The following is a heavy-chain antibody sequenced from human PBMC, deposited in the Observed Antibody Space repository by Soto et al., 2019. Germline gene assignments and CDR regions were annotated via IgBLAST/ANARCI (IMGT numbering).Heavy chain of an antibody. V-gene: IGHV3-33*01. CDR1: GFSFSSYG. Sequence: QVQLVESGGGVVQPGRSLRLSCATSGFSFSSYGMHWVRQGPGKGLEWVAVIWYDGSNEWYADSVKGRFTISRDNSKNTVYLQMNSLRAEDTAVYYCARRYGSGTIYRMDVWGQGTTVTVSS. CDR3: ARRYGSGTIYRMDV. J-gene: IGHJ6*02. CDR2: IWYDGSNE. D-gene: IGHD3-10*01.